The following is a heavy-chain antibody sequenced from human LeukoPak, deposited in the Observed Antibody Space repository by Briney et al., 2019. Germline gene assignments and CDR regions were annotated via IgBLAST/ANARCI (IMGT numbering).Heavy chain of an antibody. J-gene: IGHJ3*02. D-gene: IGHD2-21*02. V-gene: IGHV4-59*01. CDR2: IYYSGST. CDR1: GGSISSYY. CDR3: ARGRNCGGDCSAFDI. Sequence: PSETLSLTCTVSGGSISSYYWGWIRQPPGKGLEWIGYIYYSGSTNYNPSLKSRVTISVDTSKNQFSLKLSSVTAADTAVYYCARGRNCGGDCSAFDIWGQGTMVTVSS.